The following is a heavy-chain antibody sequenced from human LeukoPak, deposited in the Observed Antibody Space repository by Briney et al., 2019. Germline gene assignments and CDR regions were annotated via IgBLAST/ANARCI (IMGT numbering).Heavy chain of an antibody. CDR1: GFTVSPHW. CDR3: AISSSSRGRGS. Sequence: PGGSLRLSCAASGFTVSPHWMNWVRQAPGKGLEWVSYISSSSSTIYYADSVKGRFTISRDNAKNSLYLQMNSLRAEDTAVYYCAISSSSRGRGSWGQGTLVTVSS. D-gene: IGHD6-6*01. CDR2: ISSSSSTI. V-gene: IGHV3-48*01. J-gene: IGHJ4*02.